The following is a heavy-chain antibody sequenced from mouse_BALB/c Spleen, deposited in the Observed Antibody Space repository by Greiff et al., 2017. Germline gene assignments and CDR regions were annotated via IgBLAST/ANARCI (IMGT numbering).Heavy chain of an antibody. Sequence: EVKLMESGPSLVKPSQTLSLTCSVTGDSITSGYWNWIRKFPGNKLEYMGYISYSGSTYYNPSLKSRISITRDTSKNQYYLQLNSVTTEDTATYYCARGITTVVAPSWFAYWGQGTLVTVSA. D-gene: IGHD1-1*01. CDR1: GDSITSGY. J-gene: IGHJ3*01. CDR2: ISYSGST. V-gene: IGHV3-8*02. CDR3: ARGITTVVAPSWFAY.